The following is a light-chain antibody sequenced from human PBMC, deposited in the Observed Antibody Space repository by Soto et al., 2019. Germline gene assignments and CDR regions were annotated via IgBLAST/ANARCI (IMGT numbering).Light chain of an antibody. Sequence: QSVLTQPPSVSAAPGQNVTISCSGTSSNIGNNYVSWYQHLPGTAPRILIYDNYKRPSGIPDRFSGFKSGTSATLGITGLQTGDEADYFCASFRSGTILVFGRGTKVTVL. J-gene: IGLJ1*01. CDR2: DNY. CDR3: ASFRSGTILV. CDR1: SSNIGNNY. V-gene: IGLV1-51*01.